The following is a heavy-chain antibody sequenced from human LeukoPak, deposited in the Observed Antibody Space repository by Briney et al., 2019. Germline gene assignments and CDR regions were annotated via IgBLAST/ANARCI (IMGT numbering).Heavy chain of an antibody. Sequence: PGGSLRLSCAASGFTFSSYSMNWVRQAPGKGLEWVSSISSSSSYIYYADSVKGRFTISRDNAKNSLYLQMNSLRAEDTAVYYCARDGSGSYYFDYRGQGTLVTVSS. D-gene: IGHD1-26*01. J-gene: IGHJ4*02. V-gene: IGHV3-21*01. CDR2: ISSSSSYI. CDR3: ARDGSGSYYFDY. CDR1: GFTFSSYS.